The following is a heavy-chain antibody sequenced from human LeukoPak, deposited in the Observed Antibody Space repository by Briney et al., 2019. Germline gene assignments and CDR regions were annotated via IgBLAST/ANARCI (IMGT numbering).Heavy chain of an antibody. CDR1: GGSISSYY. V-gene: IGHV4-59*01. CDR2: IYYSGST. CDR3: ARGRPGRYYFDY. D-gene: IGHD4-17*01. Sequence: SETLSLTCTVSGGSISSYYWSWIRQPPGKGLEWIGYIYYSGSTNYNPSLESRVTISVDTSKNQFSLRLSSVTAADTAVYYCARGRPGRYYFDYWGQGTLVTVSS. J-gene: IGHJ4*02.